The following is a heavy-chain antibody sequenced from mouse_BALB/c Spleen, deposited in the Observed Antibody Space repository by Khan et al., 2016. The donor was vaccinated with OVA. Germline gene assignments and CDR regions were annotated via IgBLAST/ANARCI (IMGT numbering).Heavy chain of an antibody. Sequence: QVQLQQSGAELAKPGASVKMSCKASGYTFTSYWMHWVKQRPGQGLEWIGYINPSTGYTEYNQKFRDKATLTTDKSSSTAYMQLSSLTSEDSAVYYGARRGLYGIVACWGQGTLVTVSA. D-gene: IGHD2-1*01. CDR2: INPSTGYT. V-gene: IGHV1-7*01. J-gene: IGHJ3*01. CDR3: ARRGLYGIVAC. CDR1: GYTFTSYW.